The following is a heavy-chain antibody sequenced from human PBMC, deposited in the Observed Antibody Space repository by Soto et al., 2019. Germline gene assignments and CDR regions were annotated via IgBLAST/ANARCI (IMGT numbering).Heavy chain of an antibody. D-gene: IGHD6-19*01. Sequence: PSETLSLTCTVSGGSISSDYWSWIRQPPGKGLEWIGYIYYSGSTNYNPSLKSRVTISVDTSKNQFSLKLSSVTAADTAVYYCARASIAVASVDGANGMDVWGQGTTVTVSS. J-gene: IGHJ6*02. CDR2: IYYSGST. CDR3: ARASIAVASVDGANGMDV. V-gene: IGHV4-59*01. CDR1: GGSISSDY.